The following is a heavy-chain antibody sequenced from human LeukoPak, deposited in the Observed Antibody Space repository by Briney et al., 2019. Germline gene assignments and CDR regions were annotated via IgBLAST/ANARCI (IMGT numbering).Heavy chain of an antibody. CDR2: ISSSSYI. CDR3: ASGDSSGYIDY. V-gene: IGHV3-21*01. J-gene: IGHJ4*02. CDR1: GFTFSSYS. D-gene: IGHD3-22*01. Sequence: PGGSLRLSCAASGFTFSSYSMNWVRQAPGKGLEWVSSISSSSYIYYADSVKGRFTISRDNAKNSLYLQMNSLRAEDTAVYYCASGDSSGYIDYWGQGTLVTVSS.